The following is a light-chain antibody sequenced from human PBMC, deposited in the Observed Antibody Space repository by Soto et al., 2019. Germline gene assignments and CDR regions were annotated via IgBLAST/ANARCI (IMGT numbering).Light chain of an antibody. J-gene: IGKJ1*01. V-gene: IGKV1-5*01. CDR1: QSISIW. CDR3: QQYNSYSGT. Sequence: IRMTQSPSSLSASTGDRVTITCRASQSISIWLAWYQQKPGKAPKLLIYDASSLESGVPSRFSGSGSGTECTLTISRLQPDDFAGYYCQQYNSYSGTFGQGTKVEIK. CDR2: DAS.